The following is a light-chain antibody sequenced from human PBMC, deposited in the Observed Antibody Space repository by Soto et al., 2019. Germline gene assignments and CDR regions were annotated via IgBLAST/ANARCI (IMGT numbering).Light chain of an antibody. CDR2: DAS. Sequence: DIQMTQSPSTLSASVGDRVTITCRASQSISSWLAWYQQKPGEAPKLPIYDASSLETGVPSRFSGSGSRAEFTLTISGLQPDDFATYYCQQYYSYFLTFGGGTKVEIK. V-gene: IGKV1-5*01. CDR1: QSISSW. J-gene: IGKJ4*01. CDR3: QQYYSYFLT.